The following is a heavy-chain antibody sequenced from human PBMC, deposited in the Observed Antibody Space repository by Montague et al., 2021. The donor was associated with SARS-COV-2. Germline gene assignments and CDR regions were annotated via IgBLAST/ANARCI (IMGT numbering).Heavy chain of an antibody. Sequence: SLRLSCAASGFTFGDYGMSWVRQAPGKGLEWVSGINWNGGSTGYAGSVKGRFTISRDNAKNSLYLQMNSLRAEDTALYYCARELTPYYGMDVWGQGTTVTVSS. V-gene: IGHV3-20*04. CDR2: INWNGGST. CDR3: ARELTPYYGMDV. CDR1: GFTFGDYG. J-gene: IGHJ6*02.